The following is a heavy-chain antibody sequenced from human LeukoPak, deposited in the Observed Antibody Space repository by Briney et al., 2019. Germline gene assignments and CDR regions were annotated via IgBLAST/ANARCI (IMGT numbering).Heavy chain of an antibody. CDR3: ASDRRAADTDFDS. Sequence: GGSLRLSCAASGFTFSNYWMHWVRQVPGKGLVWVSRIKSDGSVPKYADSVRGRFTISRDNAKNTLYLQMNSLRAEDTAVYYCASDRRAADTDFDSWGQGTLVTVSS. CDR1: GFTFSNYW. CDR2: IKSDGSVP. V-gene: IGHV3-74*03. D-gene: IGHD6-13*01. J-gene: IGHJ4*02.